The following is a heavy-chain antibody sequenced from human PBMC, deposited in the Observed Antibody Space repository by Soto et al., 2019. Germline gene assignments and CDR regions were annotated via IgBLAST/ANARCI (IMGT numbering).Heavy chain of an antibody. CDR1: GGSISSGDYY. Sequence: NPSETLSLTCTVSGGSISSGDYYWSWIRQPPGKGLEWIGYIYYSGSTYYNPSLKSRVTISVDTSKNQFSLKLSSVTAADTAVYYCARARTAPGGLNHGGAFDIWGQGTMVTVSS. CDR2: IYYSGST. CDR3: ARARTAPGGLNHGGAFDI. J-gene: IGHJ3*02. V-gene: IGHV4-30-4*01. D-gene: IGHD3-16*01.